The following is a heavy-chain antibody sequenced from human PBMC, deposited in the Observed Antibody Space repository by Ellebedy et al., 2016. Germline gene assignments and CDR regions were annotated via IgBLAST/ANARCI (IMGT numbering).Heavy chain of an antibody. CDR3: STARGGGYTSLDY. Sequence: GESLKISCAASGFPFSDHYMDWVRQAPGKGLGWVGRSRNKGRSYTTEYAASVKGRFTVSRDDSKNSLYLQMNSLKTEDTAVYFCSTARGGGYTSLDYWGQGTLVTVSS. J-gene: IGHJ4*02. CDR1: GFPFSDHY. V-gene: IGHV3-72*01. D-gene: IGHD1-26*01. CDR2: SRNKGRSYTT.